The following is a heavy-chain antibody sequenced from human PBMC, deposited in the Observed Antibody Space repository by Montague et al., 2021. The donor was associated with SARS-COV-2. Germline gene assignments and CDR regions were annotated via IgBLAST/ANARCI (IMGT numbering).Heavy chain of an antibody. CDR1: GGSMSDHY. CDR3: ARAVSVRRAVNWFDP. CDR2: IYYSGGI. V-gene: IGHV4-59*11. D-gene: IGHD3-10*01. Sequence: SESLSLTCTVSGGSMSDHYRAWIRQPPGKGLEWLAYIYYSGGINSNASLKSRVSMSVDTSKNQFSLKLTSVTVADTAVYYCARAVSVRRAVNWFDPWGQGTLVTVSS. J-gene: IGHJ5*02.